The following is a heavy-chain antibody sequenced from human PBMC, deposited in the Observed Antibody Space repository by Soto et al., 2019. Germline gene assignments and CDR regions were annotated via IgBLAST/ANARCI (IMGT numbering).Heavy chain of an antibody. CDR2: INAGNGNT. CDR3: ARELHGFLEWLLGY. J-gene: IGHJ4*02. D-gene: IGHD3-3*01. CDR1: GYTFTSYA. V-gene: IGHV1-3*01. Sequence: ASVKVSCKASGYTFTSYAMHWVRQAPGQRLEWMGWINAGNGNTKYSQKFQGRVTITRDTSASTAYMELSSLRSEDTAVYYCARELHGFLEWLLGYWGQGTLVTVSS.